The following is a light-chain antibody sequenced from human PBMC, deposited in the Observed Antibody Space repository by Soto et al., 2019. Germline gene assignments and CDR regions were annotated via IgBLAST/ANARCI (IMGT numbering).Light chain of an antibody. V-gene: IGKV3-11*01. CDR2: DVS. J-gene: IGKJ4*01. CDR3: QQRSDWPST. Sequence: EIVLTQSPATLSLSPGERATLSCRASQSVSSYLVWYQQKPGQVPRLLIYDVSNRATGIPARFGGSGSGTDFTLTISSLEPEDSAVYYCQQRSDWPSTFGGGTKVEIK. CDR1: QSVSSY.